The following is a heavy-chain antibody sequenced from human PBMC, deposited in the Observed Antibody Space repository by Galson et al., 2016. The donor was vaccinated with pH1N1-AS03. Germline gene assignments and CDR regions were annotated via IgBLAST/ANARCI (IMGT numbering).Heavy chain of an antibody. V-gene: IGHV4-61*02. CDR3: ARGHVDTTLAVDC. D-gene: IGHD5-18*01. CDR1: GDSISDGFFY. Sequence: TLSLTCTVSGDSISDGFFYWTWIRQPAGKGLEWIGRIYPSGNPKYNPSFKSRVSISVDTSKNQFSLQLKSVTAGDTAVYFCARGHVDTTLAVDCWGQGTPVTVSS. J-gene: IGHJ4*02. CDR2: IYPSGNP.